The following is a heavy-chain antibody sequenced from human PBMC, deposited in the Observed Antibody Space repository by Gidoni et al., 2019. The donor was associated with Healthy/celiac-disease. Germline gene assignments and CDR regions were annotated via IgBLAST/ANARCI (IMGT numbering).Heavy chain of an antibody. V-gene: IGHV3-23*01. CDR3: AKAHSPPAAPVDYHYYYYYGMDV. J-gene: IGHJ6*02. D-gene: IGHD4-17*01. Sequence: EVQLLESGGGLVQPGGSLRLSCAASGFTFSSYALSWVRQAPGKGLEWVSAISGSGGSTYYADSVKGRFTISRDNSKNTLYLQMNSLRAEDTAVYYCAKAHSPPAAPVDYHYYYYYGMDVWGQGTTVTVSS. CDR2: ISGSGGST. CDR1: GFTFSSYA.